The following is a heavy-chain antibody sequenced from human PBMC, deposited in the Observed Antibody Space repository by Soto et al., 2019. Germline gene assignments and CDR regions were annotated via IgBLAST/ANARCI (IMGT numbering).Heavy chain of an antibody. J-gene: IGHJ6*03. Sequence: QVQLQQWGAGLLKPSETLSLTCAVYGGSFSGYYWSWIRQPPGKGLEWIGEINHSGSTNYNPSLKSRVTISVDTSKNQFSPKLSSVTAADTAVYYCARGRTGTPGLGYYYMDVWGKGTTVTVSS. CDR1: GGSFSGYY. CDR2: INHSGST. CDR3: ARGRTGTPGLGYYYMDV. D-gene: IGHD1-1*01. V-gene: IGHV4-34*01.